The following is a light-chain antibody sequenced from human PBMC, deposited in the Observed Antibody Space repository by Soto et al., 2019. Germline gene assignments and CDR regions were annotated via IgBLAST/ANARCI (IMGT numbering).Light chain of an antibody. CDR3: QQYNNWPPT. CDR1: QSVSSN. Sequence: EIVMTQSPATLSVSRGERATLCCRASQSVSSNLAWYQQKPGQAPRLLIYGASTRATGIPARFSGSGSGTEFTLTISSLQSEDFAVYYCQQYNNWPPTFGGGTKVDIK. V-gene: IGKV3-15*01. J-gene: IGKJ4*01. CDR2: GAS.